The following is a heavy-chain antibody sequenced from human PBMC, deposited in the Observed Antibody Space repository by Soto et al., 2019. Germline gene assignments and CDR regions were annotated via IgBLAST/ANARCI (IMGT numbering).Heavy chain of an antibody. Sequence: PGESLKISCKGSGYSFTSYWIGWVRQMPGKGLEWMGIIYPGDSDTRYSPSFQGQVTISADKSISTAYLQWSSLKASDTAMYYCARQPRGAATVTSVINWFDPWGQGALVTVSS. CDR1: GYSFTSYW. CDR2: IYPGDSDT. J-gene: IGHJ5*02. D-gene: IGHD4-17*01. CDR3: ARQPRGAATVTSVINWFDP. V-gene: IGHV5-51*01.